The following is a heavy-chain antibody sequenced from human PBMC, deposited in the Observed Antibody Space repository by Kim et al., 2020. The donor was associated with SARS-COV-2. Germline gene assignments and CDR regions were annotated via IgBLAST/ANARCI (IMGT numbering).Heavy chain of an antibody. V-gene: IGHV4-39*01. CDR2: IYYSGST. D-gene: IGHD1-26*01. CDR1: GGSISSSSYY. Sequence: SETLSLTCTVSGGSISSSSYYWGWIRQPPGKGLEWIGSIYYSGSTYYNPSLKSRVTISVDTSKNQFSLKLSSVTAADTAVYYCASPWVLHYSGSYHSPDAFDIWGQGTMVTVSS. J-gene: IGHJ3*02. CDR3: ASPWVLHYSGSYHSPDAFDI.